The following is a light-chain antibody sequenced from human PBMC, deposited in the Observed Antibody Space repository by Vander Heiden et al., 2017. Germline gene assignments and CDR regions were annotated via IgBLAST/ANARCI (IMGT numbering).Light chain of an antibody. V-gene: IGKV1-39*01. CDR3: QQCDSTPTT. CDR1: QSISSY. J-gene: IGKJ1*01. CDR2: AAS. Sequence: DIQMTQSPSSLSASVGDRVTITCRASQSISSYLNWYQQKPGKAPKLLIYAASSLQSGVPSRFSGSGSGTDFTLTISRLQPEDFATYYCQQCDSTPTTFGPGTKVEIK.